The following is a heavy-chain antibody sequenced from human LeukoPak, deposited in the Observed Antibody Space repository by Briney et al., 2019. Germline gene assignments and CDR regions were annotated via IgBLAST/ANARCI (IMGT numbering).Heavy chain of an antibody. Sequence: SETLSLTCTVSGGSISSYYWNWIRQPAGKGLEWIGRFGGGPNYNPSLKSRVTMSLDTSKNQFFLKLSSVTAAGTAVYFCATGGGPFDYWGQGILVTVSS. V-gene: IGHV4-4*07. CDR1: GGSISSYY. D-gene: IGHD3-16*01. CDR3: ATGGGPFDY. J-gene: IGHJ4*02. CDR2: FGGGP.